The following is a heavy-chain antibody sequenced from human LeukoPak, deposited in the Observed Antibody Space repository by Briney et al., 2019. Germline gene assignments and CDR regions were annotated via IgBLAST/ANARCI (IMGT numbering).Heavy chain of an antibody. V-gene: IGHV3-23*01. CDR1: GFTFSNYD. J-gene: IGHJ6*02. D-gene: IGHD3-10*01. CDR3: AKEGGTTMDYAMDF. Sequence: PGGSLRLSCAASGFTFSNYDVSWVRQAPGMGLEWVSGITHSGASTYYADSVKGRFTISRDNSKNTLYLQMNGLRAEDTAVYYCAKEGGTTMDYAMDFWVQGTTVTDSS. CDR2: ITHSGAST.